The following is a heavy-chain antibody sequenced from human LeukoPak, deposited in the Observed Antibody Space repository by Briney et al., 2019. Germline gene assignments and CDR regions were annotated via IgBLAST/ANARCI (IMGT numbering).Heavy chain of an antibody. D-gene: IGHD3-10*01. CDR1: GFILSSSA. Sequence: GESLRLFCAASGFILSSSAVLCVPEGPGKGGEWVAYIAHHRNNKYSAHSVKGRFSISRDNSTRTLYIQMNSLTPDDTAVYYCARDGSWSYTDWGQGTLLTVSS. CDR3: ARDGSWSYTD. V-gene: IGHV3-30*02. J-gene: IGHJ4*02. CDR2: IAHHRNNK.